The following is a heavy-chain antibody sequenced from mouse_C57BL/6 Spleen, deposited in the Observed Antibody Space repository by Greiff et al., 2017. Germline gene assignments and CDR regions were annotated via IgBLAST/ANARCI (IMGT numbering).Heavy chain of an antibody. D-gene: IGHD1-1*01. CDR3: ARGGTTVVDWYFDG. CDR2: IHPNSGST. CDR1: GYTFTSYW. Sequence: QVQLQQPGAELVKPGASVKLSCKASGYTFTSYWMHWVKQRPGQGLEWIGMIHPNSGSTNYNEKFKSKATLTVDKSSSTAYMQLSSLTSEDSAVYYCARGGTTVVDWYFDGWGTGTTVTVSS. J-gene: IGHJ1*03. V-gene: IGHV1-64*01.